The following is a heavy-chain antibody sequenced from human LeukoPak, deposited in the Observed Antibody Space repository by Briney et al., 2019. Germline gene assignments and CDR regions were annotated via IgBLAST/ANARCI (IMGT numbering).Heavy chain of an antibody. CDR3: ATKMWGATTRNWFDP. CDR2: FDPEDGET. Sequence: ASVKVSCKVSGYTLTELSMHWVRQAPGKGLEWMGGFDPEDGETIYAQKFQGRVTMTEDTSTDTAYMELCSLRSEDTAVYYCATKMWGATTRNWFDPWGQGTLVTVSS. J-gene: IGHJ5*02. V-gene: IGHV1-24*01. CDR1: GYTLTELS. D-gene: IGHD1-26*01.